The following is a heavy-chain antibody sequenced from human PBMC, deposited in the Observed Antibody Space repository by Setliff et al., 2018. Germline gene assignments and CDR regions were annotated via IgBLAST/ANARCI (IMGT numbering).Heavy chain of an antibody. CDR2: IYYSGST. V-gene: IGHV4-59*11. CDR3: ARWYYDFWSGYWSNWFDP. CDR1: GGSISSHY. Sequence: PSETLSLTCTVSGGSISSHYWSWIRQPPGKGLEWIGYIYYSGSTNYNPSLKSRVTISVDTSKNQFSLKLSSVTAADTAVYYCARWYYDFWSGYWSNWFDPWGQGTLVTVSS. D-gene: IGHD3-3*01. J-gene: IGHJ5*02.